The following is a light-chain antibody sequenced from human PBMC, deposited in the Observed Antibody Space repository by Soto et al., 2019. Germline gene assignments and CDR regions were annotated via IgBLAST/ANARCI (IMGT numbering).Light chain of an antibody. Sequence: DIQMTQSPSSLSASVGDRVTITCRASQGISTDLVWYQQKPATVPKLLIFAASTLQSGVPSRFSGSGSGTDFTLTISSLQPEDVATYYCQNYNGAPWTFGQGTKVEIK. CDR3: QNYNGAPWT. J-gene: IGKJ1*01. V-gene: IGKV1-27*01. CDR1: QGISTD. CDR2: AAS.